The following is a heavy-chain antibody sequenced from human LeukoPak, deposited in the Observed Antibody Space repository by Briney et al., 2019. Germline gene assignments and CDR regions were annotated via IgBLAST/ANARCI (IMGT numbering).Heavy chain of an antibody. CDR3: ARMYYYRGYFQH. D-gene: IGHD3-10*01. V-gene: IGHV4-34*01. Sequence: SETLSLTCAVYGGSFSGYYWSWIRQPPGKGLEWTGEINHSGSTNYNPSLKSRVTISVDTSKNQFSLKLSSVTAADTAVYYCARMYYYRGYFQHWGQGTLVTVSS. CDR2: INHSGST. CDR1: GGSFSGYY. J-gene: IGHJ1*01.